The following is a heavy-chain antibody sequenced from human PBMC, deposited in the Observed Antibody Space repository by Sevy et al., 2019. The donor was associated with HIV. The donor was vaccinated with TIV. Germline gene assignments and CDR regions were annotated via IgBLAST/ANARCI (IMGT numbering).Heavy chain of an antibody. CDR1: GFTVSSKY. Sequence: GGSLRLSCAASGFTVSSKYMSWVRQAPGKGLEWVSVIYSGEYTYYADSVKGRFTISRDISKNTLNLEMNNLRAEDTAIYYCATTSTPLYYYALDVWGQGTTVTASS. J-gene: IGHJ6*02. CDR3: ATTSTPLYYYALDV. V-gene: IGHV3-53*01. D-gene: IGHD1-26*01. CDR2: IYSGEYT.